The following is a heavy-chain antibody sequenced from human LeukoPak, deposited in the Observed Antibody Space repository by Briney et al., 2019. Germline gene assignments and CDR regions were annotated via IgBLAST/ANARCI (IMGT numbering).Heavy chain of an antibody. D-gene: IGHD1/OR15-1a*01. Sequence: PGGSLRLSCAASGFTFSSYEMNWVRQPPGKGLEWIGEINHSGSTNYNPSLKSRVTISVDTSKNQFSLKLSSVTAADTAVYYCARTPSWTNDYWGQGTLVTVSS. V-gene: IGHV4-34*01. CDR3: ARTPSWTNDY. CDR2: INHSGST. J-gene: IGHJ4*02. CDR1: GFTFSSYE.